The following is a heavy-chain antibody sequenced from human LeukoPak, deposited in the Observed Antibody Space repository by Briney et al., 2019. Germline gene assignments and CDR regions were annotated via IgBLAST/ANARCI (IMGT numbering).Heavy chain of an antibody. Sequence: GGSLRLSCAASGFTFSSYGMHWVRQAPGKGLGGGAVIWYDGSNKYYADYVKGRFTISRDNSKNTLYLQMHSLRAEDTDVYYCARDIMYYYDSPRGDAFDIWGQGTMVTVSS. CDR3: ARDIMYYYDSPRGDAFDI. D-gene: IGHD3-22*01. CDR2: IWYDGSNK. CDR1: GFTFSSYG. V-gene: IGHV3-33*01. J-gene: IGHJ3*02.